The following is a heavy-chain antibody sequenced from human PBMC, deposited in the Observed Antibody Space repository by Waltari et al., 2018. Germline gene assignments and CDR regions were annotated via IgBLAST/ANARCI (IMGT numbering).Heavy chain of an antibody. CDR3: ARGLAARLTWFDP. V-gene: IGHV1-8*01. D-gene: IGHD6-6*01. Sequence: QVQLVQSGAEVKKPGASVKVSCKASGYTFTTSDIHWVRQATGQGLEWMGWMNPNSGNTGYAQKFQGRVTMTRNTSINTAYMELSSLRFEDTAVYYCARGLAARLTWFDPWGQGTLVTVSS. CDR1: GYTFTTSD. J-gene: IGHJ5*02. CDR2: MNPNSGNT.